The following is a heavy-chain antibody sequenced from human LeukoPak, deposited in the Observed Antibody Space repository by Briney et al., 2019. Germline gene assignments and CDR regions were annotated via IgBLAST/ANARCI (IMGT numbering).Heavy chain of an antibody. D-gene: IGHD2-2*01. V-gene: IGHV3-23*01. J-gene: IGHJ5*02. CDR3: AKETPGYCSSTSCPNWFDP. Sequence: GGSLRLSCAASGFTVSSNYMSWVRQAPGNGLEWVSAISGSGGSTYYADSVKGRFTISRDNSKNTLYLQMNSLRAEDTAVYYCAKETPGYCSSTSCPNWFDPWGQGTLVTVSS. CDR2: ISGSGGST. CDR1: GFTVSSNY.